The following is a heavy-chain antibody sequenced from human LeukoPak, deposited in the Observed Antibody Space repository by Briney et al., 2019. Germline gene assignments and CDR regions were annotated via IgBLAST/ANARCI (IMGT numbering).Heavy chain of an antibody. V-gene: IGHV4-39*01. CDR1: GFTFSSYW. D-gene: IGHD2-15*01. J-gene: IGHJ4*02. CDR3: ARPLGVAATQVDY. Sequence: AGGSLRLSCAASGFTFSSYWMNWVRQAPGKGLEWIGSIYYSGSTYYNPSLKSRVTISVDTSKNQFSLKLSSVTAADTAVYYCARPLGVAATQVDYWGQGTLVTVSS. CDR2: IYYSGST.